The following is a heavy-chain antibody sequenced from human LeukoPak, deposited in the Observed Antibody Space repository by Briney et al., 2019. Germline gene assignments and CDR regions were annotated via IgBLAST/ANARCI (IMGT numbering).Heavy chain of an antibody. CDR2: ISSSSYI. Sequence: PGGSLRLSCAASGFTFSSYSMNWVRQAPGKGLEWVSSISSSSYIYYADSVKGRFTISRDNAKNSLYLQMNSLRAEDTAVYYCARADDYSNYVSYYYYYYGMDVWGQGTTVTVSS. V-gene: IGHV3-21*01. J-gene: IGHJ6*02. CDR1: GFTFSSYS. CDR3: ARADDYSNYVSYYYYYYGMDV. D-gene: IGHD4-11*01.